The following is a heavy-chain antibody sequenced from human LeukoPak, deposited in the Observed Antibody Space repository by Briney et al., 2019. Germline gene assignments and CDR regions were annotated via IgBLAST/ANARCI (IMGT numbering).Heavy chain of an antibody. CDR2: ISSSSTYI. CDR3: ARDGGNFRFDY. Sequence: GGSLRLSCAASGFTFSYCSMHWVRQAPGKGLEWVSSISSSSTYIHYADSVKGRFTISRDNAKNSLFLQMNSLRAEDTAVYYCARDGGNFRFDYWGQGTLVTASS. V-gene: IGHV3-21*01. J-gene: IGHJ4*02. D-gene: IGHD4-23*01. CDR1: GFTFSYCS.